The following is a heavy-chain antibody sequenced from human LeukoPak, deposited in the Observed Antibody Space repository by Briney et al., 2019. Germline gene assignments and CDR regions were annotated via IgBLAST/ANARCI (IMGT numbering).Heavy chain of an antibody. V-gene: IGHV4-39*07. CDR2: MYYSGTI. D-gene: IGHD3-10*01. J-gene: IGHJ4*02. CDR1: GGSISSSTYS. Sequence: SETLPLTCTVSGGSISSSTYSWGWIRQPPGKGLEWIGGMYYSGTIYYNPSLKSRVTISVDTSKNQFSLKLSSVTAADTAVYYCARITKRDGYWGQGTLVTVSS. CDR3: ARITKRDGY.